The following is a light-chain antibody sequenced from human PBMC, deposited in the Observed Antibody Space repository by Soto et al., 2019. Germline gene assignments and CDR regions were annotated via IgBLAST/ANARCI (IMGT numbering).Light chain of an antibody. J-gene: IGKJ2*01. CDR3: QQSYITPYT. CDR2: AAS. Sequence: DIQMTQSPSSLSASVGDTVTITCRASQSISVHLNWYQQKGGKVPKLLIYAASNLYSGVPSRFXXXXXXXXXXXXXXXXXPXDFXTYYCQQSYITPYTFGQGTRLEIK. V-gene: IGKV1-39*01. CDR1: QSISVH.